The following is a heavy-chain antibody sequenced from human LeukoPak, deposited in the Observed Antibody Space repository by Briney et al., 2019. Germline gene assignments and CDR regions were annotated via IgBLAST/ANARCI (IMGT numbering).Heavy chain of an antibody. CDR1: LFSFSDYY. J-gene: IGHJ6*02. Sequence: PGGSLRLSCAASLFSFSDYYMTWIRQAPGKGLEWVAVIWYDGGNKYYADSVKGRFTISRDNPKNTVYLEMNSLRVEDTAVYYCARWDYSAAARRSGDYSMDVWGQGTTVTVSS. D-gene: IGHD3-3*01. V-gene: IGHV3-33*08. CDR3: ARWDYSAAARRSGDYSMDV. CDR2: IWYDGGNK.